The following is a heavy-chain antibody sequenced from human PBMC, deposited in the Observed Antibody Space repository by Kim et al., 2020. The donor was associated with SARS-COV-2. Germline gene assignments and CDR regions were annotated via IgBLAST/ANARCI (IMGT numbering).Heavy chain of an antibody. Sequence: SVKVSCKASGGTFSSYAISWVRQAPGQGLEWMGGIIPIFGTANYAQKFQGRVTITADESTSTAYMELSSLRSEDTAVYYCARESPYGSGSYYNRGYFDLWGRGTLVTVSS. CDR2: IIPIFGTA. V-gene: IGHV1-69*13. D-gene: IGHD3-10*01. J-gene: IGHJ2*01. CDR3: ARESPYGSGSYYNRGYFDL. CDR1: GGTFSSYA.